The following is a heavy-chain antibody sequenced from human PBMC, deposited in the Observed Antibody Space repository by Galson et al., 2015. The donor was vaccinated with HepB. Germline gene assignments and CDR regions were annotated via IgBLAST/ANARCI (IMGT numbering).Heavy chain of an antibody. V-gene: IGHV1-3*01. CDR1: GYTFTSYA. Sequence: SVKVSCKASGYTFTSYAMHWVRQAPGQRLEWMGWINAGNGNTKYSQKFQGRVTITRDTSASTAYMELSSLRSEDTAVYYCARGGIAADGTPAAPTHYYYYYGMDVWGQGTTVTVSS. D-gene: IGHD6-13*01. J-gene: IGHJ6*02. CDR2: INAGNGNT. CDR3: ARGGIAADGTPAAPTHYYYYYGMDV.